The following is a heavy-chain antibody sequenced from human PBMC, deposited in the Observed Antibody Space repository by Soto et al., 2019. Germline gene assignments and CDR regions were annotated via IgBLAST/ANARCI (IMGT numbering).Heavy chain of an antibody. D-gene: IGHD4-17*01. CDR2: IYYSGRT. Sequence: QVQLQESGPGLVKPSQTLSLTCSVSGGSINNNNYYWNWIRRHPGKGLEWIGFIYYSGRTYYNPSLKSRVTMSVDTSKKQFSLKLSSVTAADTAVYYCSWGLTTLYYFDSWGQGTPVTVST. CDR1: GGSINNNNYY. CDR3: SWGLTTLYYFDS. J-gene: IGHJ4*02. V-gene: IGHV4-31*03.